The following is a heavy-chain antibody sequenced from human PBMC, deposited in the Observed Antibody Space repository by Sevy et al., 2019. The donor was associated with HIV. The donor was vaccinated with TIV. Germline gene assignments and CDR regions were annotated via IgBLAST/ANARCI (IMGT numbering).Heavy chain of an antibody. J-gene: IGHJ3*02. CDR1: GGSISSYY. V-gene: IGHV4-59*01. D-gene: IGHD4-17*01. CDR3: ARITTVRAFDI. Sequence: SETLSLTCTVSGGSISSYYWSWIRQPPGKGLEWIGYIYYSGSTNYNPSLKSRVTISVDTSKNQCSLKLGAVTAADTAVYYCARITTVRAFDIWGQGTMVTVSS. CDR2: IYYSGST.